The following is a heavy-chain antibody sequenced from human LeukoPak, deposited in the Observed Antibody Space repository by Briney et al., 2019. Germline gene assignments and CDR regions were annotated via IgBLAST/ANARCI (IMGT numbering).Heavy chain of an antibody. D-gene: IGHD5-24*01. Sequence: SETLSLTCTVSGGSISSYYWSWIRQPPGKGLEWIGYIYYSGSTNYNPSLKSRVTISVDTSKNQFSLKLSSVTAAYTAVYYWAGGGGDGYYFDYWGQGTLVTVSS. V-gene: IGHV4-59*01. J-gene: IGHJ4*02. CDR2: IYYSGST. CDR3: AGGGGDGYYFDY. CDR1: GGSISSYY.